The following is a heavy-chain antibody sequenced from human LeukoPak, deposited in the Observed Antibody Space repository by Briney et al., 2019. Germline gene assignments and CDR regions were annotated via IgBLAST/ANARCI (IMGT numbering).Heavy chain of an antibody. V-gene: IGHV3-30*18. J-gene: IGHJ3*02. CDR2: ISYDGSNK. D-gene: IGHD3-22*01. CDR1: GFTFSSYG. Sequence: GRSLRLSCAASGFTFSSYGMHWVRQARGKGLEWVAVISYDGSNKYYADSVKGRFTISRDNSKNTLYLQMNSLRAEDTAVYYCAKDRGTYYDSSGYRDAFDIWGQGTMVTVSS. CDR3: AKDRGTYYDSSGYRDAFDI.